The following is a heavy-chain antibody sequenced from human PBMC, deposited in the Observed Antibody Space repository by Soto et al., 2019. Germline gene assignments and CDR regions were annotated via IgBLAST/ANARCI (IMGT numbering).Heavy chain of an antibody. D-gene: IGHD3-10*01. J-gene: IGHJ6*02. Sequence: QVQLQESGPGLVKPSQTLSLTCTVSGASITSDDYFWGWIRQPPGQGLEWTAFFYYTGSTYYNPSLKSRATISVDTAKFQCSLRLLSVTAADSAVYYCARGSMSRGGLSLDVWXQGITVTVSS. CDR3: ARGSMSRGGLSLDV. V-gene: IGHV4-30-4*01. CDR1: GASITSDDYF. CDR2: FYYTGST.